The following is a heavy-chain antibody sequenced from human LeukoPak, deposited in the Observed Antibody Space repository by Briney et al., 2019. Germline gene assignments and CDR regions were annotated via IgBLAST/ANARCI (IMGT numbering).Heavy chain of an antibody. CDR1: GYTFTGYY. CDR2: INPNSGGT. Sequence: ASVKVSCKASGYTFTGYYMHWVRQAPGQGLEWMGWINPNSGGTNYAQKFQGRVTMTRDTSISTAYMELSRLRSDDTAVYYCATGYSSSWISYFDYWGQGTLVTVSS. J-gene: IGHJ4*02. CDR3: ATGYSSSWISYFDY. V-gene: IGHV1-2*02. D-gene: IGHD6-13*01.